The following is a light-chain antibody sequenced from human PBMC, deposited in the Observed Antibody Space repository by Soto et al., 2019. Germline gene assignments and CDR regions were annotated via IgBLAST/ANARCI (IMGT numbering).Light chain of an antibody. Sequence: EIVLTQSPGTLSLSPGERATISCRASQSVSSSYLAWYQQKPGQAPRLLIYGVSSRATGIPDRFSGSGSGTDFTLTISRLEPEDFAVYYCQQYGSSPLYTFGQGTNLEIK. V-gene: IGKV3-20*01. CDR2: GVS. J-gene: IGKJ2*01. CDR3: QQYGSSPLYT. CDR1: QSVSSSY.